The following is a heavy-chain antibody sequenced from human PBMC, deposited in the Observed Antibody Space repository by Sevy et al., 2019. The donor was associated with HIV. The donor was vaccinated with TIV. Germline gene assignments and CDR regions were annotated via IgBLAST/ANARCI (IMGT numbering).Heavy chain of an antibody. J-gene: IGHJ5*02. D-gene: IGHD5-18*01. CDR3: ARGTPDVDTAMVPDWFDP. CDR1: GGSISSYY. Sequence: SETLSLTCTVSGGSISSYYWSWIRQPPGKGLEWIGYIYYSGSTNYNPSLKSRVTISVDTSKNQFSLKLSSVTAADTAVYYCARGTPDVDTAMVPDWFDPWGQGTLVTVSS. V-gene: IGHV4-59*01. CDR2: IYYSGST.